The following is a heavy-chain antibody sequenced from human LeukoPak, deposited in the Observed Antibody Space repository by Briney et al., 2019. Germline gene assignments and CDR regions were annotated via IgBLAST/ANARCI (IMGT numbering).Heavy chain of an antibody. V-gene: IGHV3-30-3*01. CDR2: TSSDLNVK. D-gene: IGHD3-16*01. CDR1: GFTFRNYV. CDR3: ARLGDLDAFDI. Sequence: PGGSLRLSCAASGFTFRNYVIHWVRQAPGKGLEWVAVTSSDLNVKLYADSVKGRFTISRDNSRSTLYLQMNSLRPEDTAIYYCARLGDLDAFDIWGQGTMVTVSS. J-gene: IGHJ3*02.